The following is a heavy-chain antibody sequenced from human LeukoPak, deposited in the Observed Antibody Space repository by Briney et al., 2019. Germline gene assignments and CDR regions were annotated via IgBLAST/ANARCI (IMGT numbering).Heavy chain of an antibody. D-gene: IGHD1-26*01. Sequence: GGSLRLSCAASGFAFSRYVMTWVRQAPGKGLEWVSAISGSGNSTYYPDSVKGRFSISRDNSKNTLFLQISSLRAEDTALYYCAKTLVGATSGPDYYFVSWGQGTLVAASS. CDR1: GFAFSRYV. J-gene: IGHJ4*02. CDR2: ISGSGNST. CDR3: AKTLVGATSGPDYYFVS. V-gene: IGHV3-23*01.